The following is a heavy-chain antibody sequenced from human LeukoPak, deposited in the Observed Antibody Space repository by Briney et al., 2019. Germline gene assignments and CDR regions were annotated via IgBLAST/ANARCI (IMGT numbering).Heavy chain of an antibody. V-gene: IGHV3-30*03. J-gene: IGHJ4*02. CDR1: GFTFRTYS. Sequence: GGSLRLSCAASGFTFRTYSMNWVRQAPGKGLEWVAVISYDGSNKYYADSVKGRFTISRDNSKNTLYLQMNSLRAEDTAVYYCARDKEAAMGYFDYWGQGTLVTVSS. CDR2: ISYDGSNK. CDR3: ARDKEAAMGYFDY. D-gene: IGHD2-2*01.